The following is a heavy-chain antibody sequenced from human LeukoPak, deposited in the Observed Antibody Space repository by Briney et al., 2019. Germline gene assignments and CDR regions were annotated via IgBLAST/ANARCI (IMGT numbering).Heavy chain of an antibody. J-gene: IGHJ4*02. CDR1: GFTFSSYS. Sequence: PGGSLRLSCAASGFTFSSYSMNWVRQAPGKGLEWVSSISSSSSYIYYADSVKGRFTISRDNAKNSLYLQMNSLRAEDTAVYYCARDPRGSGWFDYWGQGTLVTASS. V-gene: IGHV3-21*01. CDR3: ARDPRGSGWFDY. D-gene: IGHD6-19*01. CDR2: ISSSSSYI.